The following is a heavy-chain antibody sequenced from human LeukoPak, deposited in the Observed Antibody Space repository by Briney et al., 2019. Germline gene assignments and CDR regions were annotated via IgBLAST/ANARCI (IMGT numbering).Heavy chain of an antibody. J-gene: IGHJ4*02. CDR3: ARGPHWDPHFDY. CDR1: DYTFTSYG. Sequence: ASVKVSCKASDYTFTSYGISWVRQAPGQGLEWMGWINPNSGGTNYAQKFQGRVTMTRDTSISTAYMELSGLRSDDTAVYYCARGPHWDPHFDYWGQGTLVTVSS. V-gene: IGHV1-2*02. CDR2: INPNSGGT. D-gene: IGHD7-27*01.